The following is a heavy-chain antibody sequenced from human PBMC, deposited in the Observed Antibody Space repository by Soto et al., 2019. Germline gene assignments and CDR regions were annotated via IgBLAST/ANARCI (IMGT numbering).Heavy chain of an antibody. CDR1: GGSFSRFY. J-gene: IGHJ4*02. D-gene: IGHD3-22*01. CDR2: INHRGST. V-gene: IGHV4-34*01. Sequence: SETLSLTCAVSGGSFSRFYWSWIRQPPGMGLEWIGEINHRGSTSYNSSPKGRVTISIDTSKRQFSLKLNSVTSADTAVYYCASRAKHDYDSSGPDFDSWGQGIQVTVS. CDR3: ASRAKHDYDSSGPDFDS.